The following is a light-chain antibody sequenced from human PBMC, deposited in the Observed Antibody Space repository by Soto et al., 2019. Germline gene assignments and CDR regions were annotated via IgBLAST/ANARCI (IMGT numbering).Light chain of an antibody. CDR2: GAV. V-gene: IGKV3-20*01. J-gene: IGKJ1*01. CDR3: QQYGTSPQT. CDR1: QTVTNRY. Sequence: EIVLTQSPGTLSLSPGERATLSCRASQTVTNRYLAWYQQKVGQAPRLLIYGAVSRATGIPDRFSGSGSGTYFTRTIARLEPEDFAVYYCQQYGTSPQTFGQGTKVET.